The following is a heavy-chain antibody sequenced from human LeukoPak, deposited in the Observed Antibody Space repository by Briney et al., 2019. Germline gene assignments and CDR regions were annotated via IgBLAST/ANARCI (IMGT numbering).Heavy chain of an antibody. CDR1: GFTFSSYA. Sequence: GRSLRLSCAASGFTFSSYAMHWVRQAPGKGLEWVAVISYDGSNKYYADSVKGRFTISRDNSKNTLYLQMNSLRAEDTAVYYCARNKAAAEIDPWGQGTLVTVSS. V-gene: IGHV3-30-3*01. CDR2: ISYDGSNK. J-gene: IGHJ5*02. D-gene: IGHD6-13*01. CDR3: ARNKAAAEIDP.